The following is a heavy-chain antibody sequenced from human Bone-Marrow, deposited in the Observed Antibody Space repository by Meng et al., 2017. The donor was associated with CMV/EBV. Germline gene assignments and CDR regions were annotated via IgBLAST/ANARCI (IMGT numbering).Heavy chain of an antibody. CDR1: GGSFSGYY. CDR3: ARVSFGGGWFDP. D-gene: IGHD3-16*01. V-gene: IGHV4-34*01. CDR2: INHSGST. J-gene: IGHJ5*02. Sequence: CAVYGGSFSGYYWSWIRQAPGKGLELIGEINHSGSTNYNPSLKSRVTISVDTSKNKFSLKLRSVTAADTAVYYCARVSFGGGWFDPWGQGTLVTVSS.